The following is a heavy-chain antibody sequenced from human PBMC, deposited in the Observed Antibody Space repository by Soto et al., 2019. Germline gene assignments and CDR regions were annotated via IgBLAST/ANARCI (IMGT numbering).Heavy chain of an antibody. CDR1: GYTFTGYY. J-gene: IGHJ5*02. Sequence: GASVKVSSKASGYTFTGYYMHWVRQAPGQGLEWMGWINPNSGGTNYAQKFQGRGTLTRDTSISTAYMELSRLRSDDTAVYYCARDPKIRSGYWNWFDPWGQGTLVTVSS. V-gene: IGHV1-2*02. CDR3: ARDPKIRSGYWNWFDP. D-gene: IGHD3-3*01. CDR2: INPNSGGT.